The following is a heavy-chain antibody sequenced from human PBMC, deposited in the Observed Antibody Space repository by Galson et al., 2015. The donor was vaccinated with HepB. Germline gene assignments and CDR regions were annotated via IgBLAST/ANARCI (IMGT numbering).Heavy chain of an antibody. J-gene: IGHJ4*02. CDR2: FDPEDGET. V-gene: IGHV1-24*01. D-gene: IGHD6-13*01. CDR3: ATDTDLTPGIAGFDY. CDR1: GYALTELS. Sequence: VKVSCKVSGYALTELSMPWVRQAPGKGLEWMGGFDPEDGETIYAQKFQGRVTMTEDTSTDTAYMELSSLRSEDTAVYYCATDTDLTPGIAGFDYWGQGTLVTVSS.